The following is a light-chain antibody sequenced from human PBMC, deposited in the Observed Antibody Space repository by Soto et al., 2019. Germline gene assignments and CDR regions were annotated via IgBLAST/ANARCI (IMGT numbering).Light chain of an antibody. V-gene: IGKV1-5*01. CDR1: QGISGS. CDR2: DTS. CDR3: QQYNSYPWT. J-gene: IGKJ1*01. Sequence: DIQMTQSPSTLSASVGDGATITCRASQGISGSLAWYQHKPGKAPKLLIYDTSSLASGVPSRFSGSRSGAEFTLTITSLQPDDFAAYYCQQYNSYPWTFGEGTKVDIK.